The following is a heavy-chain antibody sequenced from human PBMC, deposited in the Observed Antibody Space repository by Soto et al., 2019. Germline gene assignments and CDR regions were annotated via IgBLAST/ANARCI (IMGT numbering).Heavy chain of an antibody. CDR2: INPSGGST. D-gene: IGHD3-22*01. CDR1: GYTFTSYY. Sequence: ASVKVSCNASGYTFTSYYMHWVRQAPGQGLEWMGIINPSGGSTSYAQKFQGRVTMTRDTSTSTVYMELSSLRSEDTAVYYCARDPRRVTYYYDSSGYYLDYWGQGTLVTVSS. J-gene: IGHJ4*02. V-gene: IGHV1-46*01. CDR3: ARDPRRVTYYYDSSGYYLDY.